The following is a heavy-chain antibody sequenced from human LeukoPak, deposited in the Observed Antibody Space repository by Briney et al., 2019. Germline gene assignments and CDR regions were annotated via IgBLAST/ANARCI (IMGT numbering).Heavy chain of an antibody. CDR2: IYYSGST. CDR3: ARENSSGWYYFDY. V-gene: IGHV4-59*11. CDR1: GGSINDHY. Sequence: PSETLSLTCTVSGGSINDHYWSWIRQPPGKGLVWIGYIYYSGSTKYKPSLKSRVTILLDMSKNQFSLKLSSVTAADTAVYYCARENSSGWYYFDYWGQGTLVTVSA. D-gene: IGHD6-19*01. J-gene: IGHJ4*02.